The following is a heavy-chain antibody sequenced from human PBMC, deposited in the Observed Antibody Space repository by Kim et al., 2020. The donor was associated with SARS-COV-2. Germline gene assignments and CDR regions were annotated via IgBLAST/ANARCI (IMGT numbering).Heavy chain of an antibody. CDR3: ARGRPLGY. V-gene: IGHV3-48*02. Sequence: GGSLRLSCAASGFTFSTYSMNWVRQAPGKGLEWVSYISDSGKTIYYADSVKGRFTISRDNAKNSLYLQMSSLRDEDTAVYYCARGRPLGYWGQGTLVTVSS. CDR1: GFTFSTYS. CDR2: ISDSGKTI. J-gene: IGHJ4*02.